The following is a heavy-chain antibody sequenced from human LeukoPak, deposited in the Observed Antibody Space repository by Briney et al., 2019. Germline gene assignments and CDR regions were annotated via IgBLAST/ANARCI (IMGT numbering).Heavy chain of an antibody. V-gene: IGHV3-21*01. J-gene: IGHJ4*02. CDR3: ARDALAAGYRLEWYYFDY. CDR1: GFTFSTYT. D-gene: IGHD2-2*01. Sequence: GGSLRLSCAASGFTFSTYTMNWVRQAPGKGLEWVSSIISSSSYIYYADSVKGRFTISRDNAKNSLYLQMNSLRAEDTAVYYCARDALAAGYRLEWYYFDYWGQGTLVTVSS. CDR2: IISSSSYI.